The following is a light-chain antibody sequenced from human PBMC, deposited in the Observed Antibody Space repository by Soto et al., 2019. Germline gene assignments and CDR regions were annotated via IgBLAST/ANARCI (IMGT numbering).Light chain of an antibody. Sequence: QSVLTQPPSASGTPGQRVTISCSGDRSNIGSNSVNWYQQLPGTAPKLLIYSNNQRPSGVPDRFSGSKSGTSASLAISGLQSEDEADYYCAAWDDSLNGRYVFGTGTKLTV. CDR2: SNN. J-gene: IGLJ1*01. CDR1: RSNIGSNS. V-gene: IGLV1-44*01. CDR3: AAWDDSLNGRYV.